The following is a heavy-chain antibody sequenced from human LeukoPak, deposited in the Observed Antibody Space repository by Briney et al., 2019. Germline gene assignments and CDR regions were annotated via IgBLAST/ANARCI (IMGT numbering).Heavy chain of an antibody. V-gene: IGHV5-51*01. CDR1: GYSFTSDW. CDR2: IYPSDSDT. CDR3: ARRSSGWSFNY. D-gene: IGHD6-19*01. Sequence: GESLKISCKGSGYSFTSDWIGWVRQMPGKDLEWVGIIYPSDSDTRYSPSFQGQVTISADKSISTAYLQWSSMKASDTAIYYCARRSSGWSFNYWGQGALVTVSS. J-gene: IGHJ4*02.